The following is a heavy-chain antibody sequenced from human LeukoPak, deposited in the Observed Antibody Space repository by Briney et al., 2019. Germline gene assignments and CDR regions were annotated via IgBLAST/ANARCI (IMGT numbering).Heavy chain of an antibody. Sequence: SETLSLTCTVSGGSISSSSYYWGWIRQPPGRGLEWIGSIYYSGSTYYNPSLKSRVTISVDTSKNQFSLKLSSVTAADTAVYYCARRSGDYGDYEDYWGQGTLVTVSS. CDR2: IYYSGST. V-gene: IGHV4-39*01. CDR1: GGSISSSSYY. CDR3: ARRSGDYGDYEDY. D-gene: IGHD4-17*01. J-gene: IGHJ4*02.